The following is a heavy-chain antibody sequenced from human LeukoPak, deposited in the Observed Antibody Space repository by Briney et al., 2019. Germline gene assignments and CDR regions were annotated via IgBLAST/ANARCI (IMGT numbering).Heavy chain of an antibody. J-gene: IGHJ4*02. CDR3: ARAKVLDIVVVVAATNFDY. CDR1: GGSISSGDYY. V-gene: IGHV4-30-4*01. D-gene: IGHD2-15*01. Sequence: SETLSLTCTVSGGSISSGDYYWRWIRQPPGEGLEWIGCIYDSGSTYYNPSLKSRVTISVDTSKNQFALKLSSVTAADTAVYYWARAKVLDIVVVVAATNFDYWGQGTLVTVSS. CDR2: IYDSGST.